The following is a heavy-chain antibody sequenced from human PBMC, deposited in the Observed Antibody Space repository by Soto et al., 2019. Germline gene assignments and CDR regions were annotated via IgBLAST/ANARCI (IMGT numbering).Heavy chain of an antibody. CDR3: AISIAVAGTRDY. D-gene: IGHD6-19*01. Sequence: QVQLVQSGAEAKKPGASVKVSCKASGYTFTSYDINWVRQATGQGLEWMGWMNPNSGNTGYAQKFQGRVTMTRNTSISTAYMELSSLRSEDTAVYYCAISIAVAGTRDYWGQRTLVTVSS. V-gene: IGHV1-8*01. CDR2: MNPNSGNT. J-gene: IGHJ4*02. CDR1: GYTFTSYD.